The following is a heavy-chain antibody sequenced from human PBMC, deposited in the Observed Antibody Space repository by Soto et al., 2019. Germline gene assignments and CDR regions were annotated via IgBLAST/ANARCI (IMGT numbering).Heavy chain of an antibody. CDR3: ARDYDSSGYYPNWFDP. CDR2: IYYSGST. J-gene: IGHJ5*02. CDR1: GGSISSGGYY. V-gene: IGHV4-31*11. Sequence: SETLSLTCAVSGGSISSGGYYWSWIRQHPGKGLEWIGYIYYSGSTFYNPSLKSRLTISVDTSKNQFSLKLSSVTAADTAVYYCARDYDSSGYYPNWFDPWGQGTLVTVSS. D-gene: IGHD3-22*01.